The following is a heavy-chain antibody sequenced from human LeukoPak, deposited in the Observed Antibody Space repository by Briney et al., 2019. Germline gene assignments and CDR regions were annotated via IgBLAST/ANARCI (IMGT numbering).Heavy chain of an antibody. J-gene: IGHJ4*02. Sequence: GGSLRLSCAASGFTFSSYAMSWVRQAPGKGLEWVSAISGSGGSTYYADSVKGRFTISRDNSKNTLYLQMNSLRAEDTAVYYCAKDRSPEQTKIVVVPAAGDYWGQGTLVTVSS. D-gene: IGHD2-2*01. CDR1: GFTFSSYA. CDR2: ISGSGGST. CDR3: AKDRSPEQTKIVVVPAAGDY. V-gene: IGHV3-23*01.